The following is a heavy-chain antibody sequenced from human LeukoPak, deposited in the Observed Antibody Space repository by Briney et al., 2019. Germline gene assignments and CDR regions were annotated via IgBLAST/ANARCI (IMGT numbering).Heavy chain of an antibody. CDR1: GGSISSGGYY. CDR3: VRYCSSTTCYTRAVDH. CDR2: IYYSGST. D-gene: IGHD2-2*02. Sequence: SETLSLTCTVSGGSISSGGYYWSWIRQHPGKGLEWIGYIYYSGSTYYNPSLKSRVTISVDTSKNQFSLKLSSVTAADTAVYYCVRYCSSTTCYTRAVDHWGQGTLVTVSS. V-gene: IGHV4-31*03. J-gene: IGHJ4*02.